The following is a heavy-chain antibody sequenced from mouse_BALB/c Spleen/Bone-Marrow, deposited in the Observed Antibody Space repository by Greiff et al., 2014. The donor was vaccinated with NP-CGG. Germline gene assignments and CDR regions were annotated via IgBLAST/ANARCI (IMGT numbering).Heavy chain of an antibody. D-gene: IGHD2-13*01. Sequence: QVQLKESGPGLVAPSQSLSITCTVSGFSLTHYGVHWVRQPPGKGLEWLGVIWAGGSTNYISAHMSRLSISKDNSKSQVFLKIHSLQTDDTAMYFCARVGDSDYAMDYWGQGSSVTVSS. CDR1: GFSLTHYG. CDR3: ARVGDSDYAMDY. CDR2: IWAGGST. J-gene: IGHJ4*01. V-gene: IGHV2-9*02.